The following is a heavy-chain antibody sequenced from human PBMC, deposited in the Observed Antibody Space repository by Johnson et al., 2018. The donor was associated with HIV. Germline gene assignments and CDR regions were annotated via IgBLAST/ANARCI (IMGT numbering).Heavy chain of an antibody. V-gene: IGHV3-13*01. CDR3: ARLGLTDAFDI. J-gene: IGHJ3*02. D-gene: IGHD2-8*01. Sequence: EVQLVESGGGLVKPGGSLRLSCAASGFIFSDYYMSWIRQAPGKGLEWVSAIGTAGDTSYPGSVKGRFTISRENAKNSLYLQMNSLRAEDTAVYYCARLGLTDAFDIWGQGTMVTVSS. CDR2: IGTAGDT. CDR1: GFIFSDYY.